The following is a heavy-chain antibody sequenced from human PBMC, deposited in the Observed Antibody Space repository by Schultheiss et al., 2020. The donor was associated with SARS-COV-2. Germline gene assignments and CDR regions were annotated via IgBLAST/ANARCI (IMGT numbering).Heavy chain of an antibody. J-gene: IGHJ6*02. V-gene: IGHV4-34*01. CDR3: ARGPARGAYYYYGMDV. D-gene: IGHD2-2*01. CDR1: GGSFSGYY. Sequence: SETLSLTCAVYGGSFSGYYWSWIRQPPGKGLEWIGEINHSGSTNYNPSLKSRVTISVDTSKNQFSLKLSSVTAADTAVYYCARGPARGAYYYYGMDVWGQGTTVTVSS. CDR2: INHSGST.